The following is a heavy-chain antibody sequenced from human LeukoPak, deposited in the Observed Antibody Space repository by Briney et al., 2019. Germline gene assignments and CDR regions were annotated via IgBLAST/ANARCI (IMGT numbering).Heavy chain of an antibody. CDR2: INPNSGGT. V-gene: IGHV1-2*02. J-gene: IGHJ1*01. Sequence: GASVKVSCKASGYTFTGYYMHWVRQAPGQGLEWMGWINPNSGGTNYAQKLQGRVTMTTDTSTSTAYMELRSLRSDDTAVYYCARDSGSYYAAEYFQHWGQGTLVTVSS. CDR1: GYTFTGYY. CDR3: ARDSGSYYAAEYFQH. D-gene: IGHD1-26*01.